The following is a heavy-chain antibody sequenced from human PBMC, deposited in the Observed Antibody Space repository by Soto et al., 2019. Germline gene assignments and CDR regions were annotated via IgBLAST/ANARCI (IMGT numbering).Heavy chain of an antibody. J-gene: IGHJ4*02. CDR1: GYSMTRSVW. CDR2: VFHTGNT. V-gene: IGHV4-4*02. CDR3: ARKAWVRFDY. Sequence: QVQMQESGPGLVKPSGTLSLTCTVSGYSMTRSVWWTWVRQPPGKGLEWIGEVFHTGNTNYNPSLKSRVTMSVDKSTNEFSLKVTSVTAADTAIYYCARKAWVRFDYWGQGALVTVSS. D-gene: IGHD7-27*01.